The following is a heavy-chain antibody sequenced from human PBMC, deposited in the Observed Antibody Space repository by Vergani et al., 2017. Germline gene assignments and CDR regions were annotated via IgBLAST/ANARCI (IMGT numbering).Heavy chain of an antibody. D-gene: IGHD6-19*01. CDR2: IKSKTDGGTT. V-gene: IGHV3-15*01. CDR3: AKDELEAVAGKGNWFDP. J-gene: IGHJ5*02. Sequence: EVQLVESGGGLVKPGGSLRLSCAASGFTFSNAWMSWVRQAPGKGLEWVGRIKSKTDGGTTDYAEPVKGRFTISRDNSKNTLYLQMNSLRAEDTAVYYCAKDELEAVAGKGNWFDPWGQGTLVTVSS. CDR1: GFTFSNAW.